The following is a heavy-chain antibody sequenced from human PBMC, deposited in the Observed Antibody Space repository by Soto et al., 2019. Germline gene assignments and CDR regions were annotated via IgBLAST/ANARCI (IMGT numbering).Heavy chain of an antibody. V-gene: IGHV4-34*01. CDR3: ARIGSWHGLFDS. CDR2: IDHSGTA. J-gene: IGHJ4*02. Sequence: SETLSLTCAVYGGSFSGYYWSWIRQPPGKGLEYIGEIDHSGTANYNPSLEGRVTISVDTSSNRFSLTLNSVTAADAAVYYCARIGSWHGLFDSWGQGILVTVSS. D-gene: IGHD6-13*01. CDR1: GGSFSGYY.